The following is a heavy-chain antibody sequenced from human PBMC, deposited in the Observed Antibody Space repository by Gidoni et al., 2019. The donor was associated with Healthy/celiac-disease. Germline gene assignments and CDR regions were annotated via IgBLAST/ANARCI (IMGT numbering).Heavy chain of an antibody. CDR1: GFTFSSYA. D-gene: IGHD2-2*01. V-gene: IGHV3-30-3*01. CDR2: ISYDGSNK. J-gene: IGHJ6*02. Sequence: QVQLVESGGGVVQPGRSLRLSCAASGFTFSSYALHWVRQAPGKGREWVAVISYDGSNKYYADSVKGRFTISRDNSKNTLYRQMNSRRAEDTAVYYCARAGIVVVPAALEYYYYGMDVWGQGTTVTVSS. CDR3: ARAGIVVVPAALEYYYYGMDV.